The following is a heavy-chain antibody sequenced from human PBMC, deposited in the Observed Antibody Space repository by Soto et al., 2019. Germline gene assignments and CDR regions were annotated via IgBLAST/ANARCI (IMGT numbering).Heavy chain of an antibody. CDR1: GGSISNYY. CDR2: IYYRGST. D-gene: IGHD1-20*01. J-gene: IGHJ4*02. Sequence: QVQLQESGPGLVKPSETLSLTCIVSGGSISNYYWSGIRQPPGKGLEWIGYIYYRGSTNYNPSLKSRVTISVDTSKNQFSLKLSSVTAADTAVHYCARGGYNWNDVTDYWGQGTLVTVSS. CDR3: ARGGYNWNDVTDY. V-gene: IGHV4-59*01.